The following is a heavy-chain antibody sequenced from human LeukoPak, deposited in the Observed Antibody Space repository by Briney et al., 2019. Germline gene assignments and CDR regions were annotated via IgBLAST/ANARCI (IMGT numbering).Heavy chain of an antibody. CDR3: ARDRAMVRKNWFDP. V-gene: IGHV3-48*02. J-gene: IGHJ5*02. CDR2: ISSSGSTI. D-gene: IGHD3-10*01. CDR1: GFTFSTYS. Sequence: GGSLRLSYAASGFTFSTYSMNWVRQAPGKGLEWVSYISSSGSTIYYADSVKGRFTISRDNAKNSLYLQMYSLRDEDTAVYYCARDRAMVRKNWFDPWGQGTLVTVSS.